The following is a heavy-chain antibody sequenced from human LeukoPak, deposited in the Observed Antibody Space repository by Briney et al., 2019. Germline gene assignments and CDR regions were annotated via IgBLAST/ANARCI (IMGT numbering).Heavy chain of an antibody. CDR1: GASIDSGRYY. Sequence: SETLSLTCTVSGASIDSGRYYWGWIRQPPGKGLEWIGSIHYSGTTYYNPSLKSRVTISIDTSNNQFSLKLSSVTAADPAVYYCARGTPYNPWGQGTLVTVSS. D-gene: IGHD4-11*01. CDR3: ARGTPYNP. J-gene: IGHJ5*02. V-gene: IGHV4-39*07. CDR2: IHYSGTT.